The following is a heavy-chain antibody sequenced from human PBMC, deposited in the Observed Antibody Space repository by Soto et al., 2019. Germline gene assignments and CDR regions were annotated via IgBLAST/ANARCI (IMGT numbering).Heavy chain of an antibody. Sequence: GASVKVSCKASGYTFTGYAMHWVRQAPGQRLEWMGWINAGNGNTNYAQKSQGRVTMTTDTSASTAYMELRSLRSDDTAVYYCARDSSPYGDYVGFDYWGQGTLVTVSS. J-gene: IGHJ4*02. V-gene: IGHV1-3*01. CDR3: ARDSSPYGDYVGFDY. CDR1: GYTFTGYA. D-gene: IGHD4-17*01. CDR2: INAGNGNT.